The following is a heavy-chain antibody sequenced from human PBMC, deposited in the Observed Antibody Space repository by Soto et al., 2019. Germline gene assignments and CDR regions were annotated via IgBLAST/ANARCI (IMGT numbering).Heavy chain of an antibody. V-gene: IGHV4-34*01. CDR2: INHSGST. Sequence: SETLSLTCAVYGGSFSGYYWSWIRQPPGKGLEWIGEINHSGSTNYNPSLKSRVTISVDTSKNQFSLKLSSVTAADTAVYYCARGLYDSSGYYLHRTIPAFDYWGQGTLVTVSS. D-gene: IGHD3-22*01. CDR3: ARGLYDSSGYYLHRTIPAFDY. CDR1: GGSFSGYY. J-gene: IGHJ4*02.